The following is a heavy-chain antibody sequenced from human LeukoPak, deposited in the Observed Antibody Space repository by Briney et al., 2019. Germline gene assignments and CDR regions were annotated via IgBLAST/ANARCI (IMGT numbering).Heavy chain of an antibody. D-gene: IGHD3-22*01. CDR1: GFTFSSYA. J-gene: IGHJ3*02. Sequence: QPGRSLRLSCAASGFTFSSYAMHWVRQAPGKGLEWVAVISYDGSNKYYADSVEGRFTISRDNSKNTLYLQMNSLRAEDTAVYYCARDFNYYDSSDAFDIWGQGTMVTVSS. CDR3: ARDFNYYDSSDAFDI. V-gene: IGHV3-30-3*01. CDR2: ISYDGSNK.